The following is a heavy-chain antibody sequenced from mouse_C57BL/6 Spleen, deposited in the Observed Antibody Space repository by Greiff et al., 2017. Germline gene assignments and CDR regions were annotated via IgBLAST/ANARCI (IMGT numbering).Heavy chain of an antibody. V-gene: IGHV14-4*01. CDR1: GFNIKDDY. D-gene: IGHD2-1*01. CDR3: TTTRIYYGNSTYFDY. J-gene: IGHJ2*01. CDR2: IDPENGDT. Sequence: DVQLQESGAELVRPGASVKLSCTASGFNIKDDYMHWVKQRPEQGLEWIGWIDPENGDTEYASKFQGKATITADTSSNTAYLQLSSLTSEDTAVYYCTTTRIYYGNSTYFDYWGQGTTLTVSS.